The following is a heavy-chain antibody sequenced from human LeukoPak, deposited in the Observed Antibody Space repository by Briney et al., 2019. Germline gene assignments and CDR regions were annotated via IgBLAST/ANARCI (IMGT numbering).Heavy chain of an antibody. Sequence: GGSLTLSCTASGFTFSSYDMHWLREATGKGVEWVSAIGTAGDTYYPGSVKGRFSTSRENAKNSLYLQMTRLRAGNTAVYYCARAALYYYDSTLLDYWGQGTLVTVSS. V-gene: IGHV3-13*01. CDR3: ARAALYYYDSTLLDY. CDR1: GFTFSSYD. D-gene: IGHD3-22*01. J-gene: IGHJ4*02. CDR2: IGTAGDT.